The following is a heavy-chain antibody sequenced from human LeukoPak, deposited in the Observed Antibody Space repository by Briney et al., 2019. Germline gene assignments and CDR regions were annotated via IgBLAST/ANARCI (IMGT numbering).Heavy chain of an antibody. V-gene: IGHV3-64*02. Sequence: GGSLRLSCAASGLTFSIYAMHRVRQAPGKGLEYVSAVSRDGLSTYYADSVKGRFTISRDNSKNTVYLQMDSLRAEDMAVYYSARAKYYDFWSGYPPSPSSDYWGQGTLVTVSA. CDR3: ARAKYYDFWSGYPPSPSSDY. CDR2: VSRDGLST. CDR1: GLTFSIYA. D-gene: IGHD3-3*01. J-gene: IGHJ4*02.